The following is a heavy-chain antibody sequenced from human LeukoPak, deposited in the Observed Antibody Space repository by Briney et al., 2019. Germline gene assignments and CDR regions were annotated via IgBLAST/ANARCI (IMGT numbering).Heavy chain of an antibody. J-gene: IGHJ1*01. V-gene: IGHV3-30*03. CDR1: GFTLSNYG. CDR2: ISYDGSNQ. D-gene: IGHD3-10*01. Sequence: GGSLRLSCAASGFTLSNYGMHWVRQAPGKGLEWVAAISYDGSNQYYADSVKGRFTISRDNAKNSLYLQMNSLRAEDTALYYCVRSITMFQYWGQGTLVTVSS. CDR3: VRSITMFQY.